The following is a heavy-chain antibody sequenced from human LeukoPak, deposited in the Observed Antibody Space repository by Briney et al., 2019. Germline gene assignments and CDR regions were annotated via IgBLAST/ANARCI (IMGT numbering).Heavy chain of an antibody. CDR1: GFTFSDHY. V-gene: IGHV3-72*01. Sequence: PGGSLRLSCAASGFTFSDHYMDWVRQAPGKGLEWLARSRDKAKSYSTEHAASVKGRFTISRDNSKNSLYLQMYSLKTEDTAVYYCARRSNTYYTFDYWGQGTLVTVSS. J-gene: IGHJ4*02. CDR2: SRDKAKSYST. CDR3: ARRSNTYYTFDY. D-gene: IGHD2-2*01.